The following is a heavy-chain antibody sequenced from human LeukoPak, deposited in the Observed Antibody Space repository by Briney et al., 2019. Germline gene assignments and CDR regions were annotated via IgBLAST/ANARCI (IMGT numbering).Heavy chain of an antibody. D-gene: IGHD6-13*01. V-gene: IGHV1-2*06. Sequence: ASVRLSRKASGYTFTGYYMHWVRQAPGQGRESMGRLNPNSGGTNYAQNLQGRVTMTMDTSIRTAYMELSRLRSDDTSVHYCARGEMDMPYSSSWFVRVLPYYCGEGTLVTVSS. CDR3: ARGEMDMPYSSSWFVRVLPYY. CDR2: LNPNSGGT. CDR1: GYTFTGYY. J-gene: IGHJ4*02.